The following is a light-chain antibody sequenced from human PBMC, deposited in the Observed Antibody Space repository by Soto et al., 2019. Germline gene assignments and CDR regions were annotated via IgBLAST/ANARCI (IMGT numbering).Light chain of an antibody. Sequence: QSALTQPASVSGSPGQSITISCTGTSSDVGGYNYVSWYQQHPGKAPKLMIYDVSNRPSGVSNRFSGSKSGNTASLTISGLQAEDEADYHCSSYTRSSTYVFGTWSKVTIL. CDR1: SSDVGGYNY. CDR3: SSYTRSSTYV. J-gene: IGLJ1*01. CDR2: DVS. V-gene: IGLV2-14*01.